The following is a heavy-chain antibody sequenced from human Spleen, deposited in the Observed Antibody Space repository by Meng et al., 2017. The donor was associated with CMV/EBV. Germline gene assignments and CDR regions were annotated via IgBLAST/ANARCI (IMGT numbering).Heavy chain of an antibody. V-gene: IGHV3-74*01. J-gene: IGHJ6*02. CDR1: GITFSSYW. D-gene: IGHD2-2*01. CDR2: INSDGSST. Sequence: GESLKISCAASGITFSSYWMHWVRQAPGKGLAWVSRINSDGSSTSYAESVKGRFTISRDNAKNTLFLQMNSLRAEDTAVYYCARGLGYCSSTSCRHYGMDVWGQGTTVTVSS. CDR3: ARGLGYCSSTSCRHYGMDV.